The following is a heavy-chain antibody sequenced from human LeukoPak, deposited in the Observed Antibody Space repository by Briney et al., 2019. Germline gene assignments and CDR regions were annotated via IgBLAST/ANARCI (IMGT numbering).Heavy chain of an antibody. J-gene: IGHJ4*02. CDR3: ASRAGYSSSWYEDY. CDR1: GGSISSYY. Sequence: SEILSLTCTVSGGSISSYYWSWIRQPPGKGLEWIGYIYYSGSTNYNPSLKSRVTISVDTSKNQFSLKLSSVTAADTAVYYCASRAGYSSSWYEDYWGQGTLVTVSS. D-gene: IGHD6-13*01. V-gene: IGHV4-59*08. CDR2: IYYSGST.